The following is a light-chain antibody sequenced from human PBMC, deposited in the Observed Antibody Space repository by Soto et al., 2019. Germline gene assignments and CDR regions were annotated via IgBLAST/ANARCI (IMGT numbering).Light chain of an antibody. CDR2: GAS. CDR3: QQYGSSPVT. V-gene: IGKV3-20*01. CDR1: QSVSSSY. J-gene: IGKJ2*01. Sequence: EIVLTQSPGTLSLSPGERATLSCRASQSVSSSYLAWYQPKPGQAPRLLIYGASSRATGIPDRFSGSGYGTGFTLTISRLEPEDFAVYYCQQYGSSPVTFGQGTKLEIK.